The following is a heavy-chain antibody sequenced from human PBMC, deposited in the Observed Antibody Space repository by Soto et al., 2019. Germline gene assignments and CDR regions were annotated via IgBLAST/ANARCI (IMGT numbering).Heavy chain of an antibody. Sequence: PGESLKISCKGSGYTFTSYWIAWVRQMPGKGLEWMGIIYPGDSDTRYSPSFQGQVTISADKSTSTAYLQWSSLKASDTAMYYCARHQSGDQLLSGFDAFDCWGQGIRVTVSS. CDR1: GYTFTSYW. J-gene: IGHJ3*01. CDR2: IYPGDSDT. CDR3: ARHQSGDQLLSGFDAFDC. V-gene: IGHV5-51*01. D-gene: IGHD2-2*01.